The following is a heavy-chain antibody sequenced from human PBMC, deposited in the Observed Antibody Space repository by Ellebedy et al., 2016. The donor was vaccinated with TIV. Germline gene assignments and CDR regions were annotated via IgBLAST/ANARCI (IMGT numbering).Heavy chain of an antibody. CDR1: GGSISSYY. V-gene: IGHV4-59*01. CDR2: IYYSGST. D-gene: IGHD3-10*01. J-gene: IGHJ4*02. CDR3: ARGRGGGFGEDFDY. Sequence: SETLSLXXTVSGGSISSYYWSWIRQPPGKGLEWIGYIYYSGSTNYNPSLKSRVTISVDTSKNQFSLKLSSVTAADTAVYYCARGRGGGFGEDFDYWGQGTLVTVSS.